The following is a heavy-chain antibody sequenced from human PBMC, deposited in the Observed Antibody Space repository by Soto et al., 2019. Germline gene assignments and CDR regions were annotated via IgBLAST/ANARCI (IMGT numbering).Heavy chain of an antibody. D-gene: IGHD6-6*01. Sequence: GESLKISCKGSGYSFTSYWIGWVRQMPGKGLEWMGIIYPGDSGTRYSPSFQGQVTISADKSISTAYLQWSSLKASDTAMYYCARQPYSSWIFGDSAYGMDVWGQGTTVTVSS. CDR1: GYSFTSYW. V-gene: IGHV5-51*01. J-gene: IGHJ6*02. CDR2: IYPGDSGT. CDR3: ARQPYSSWIFGDSAYGMDV.